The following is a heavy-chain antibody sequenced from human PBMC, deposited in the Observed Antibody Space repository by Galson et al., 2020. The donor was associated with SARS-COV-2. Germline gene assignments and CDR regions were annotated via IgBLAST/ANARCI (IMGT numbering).Heavy chain of an antibody. D-gene: IGHD3-10*01. CDR1: GFTFSSYS. CDR2: IISGGTTI. Sequence: GGSLRLSCETSGFTFSSYSMNWVRQAPGKGLEWVSYIISGGTTIYYADSVKGRFTISRDNAKNSLYLQMNSLRAEDTAVYYCAAVRPAYMDDRGNGTTATVSS. V-gene: IGHV3-48*01. CDR3: AAVRPAYMDD. J-gene: IGHJ6*03.